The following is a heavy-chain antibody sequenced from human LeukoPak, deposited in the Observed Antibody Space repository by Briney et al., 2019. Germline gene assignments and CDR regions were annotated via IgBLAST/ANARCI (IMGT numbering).Heavy chain of an antibody. D-gene: IGHD5-24*01. CDR2: IYASGST. Sequence: SETLSLTCTVSGGSISNLNYYWSWIRQPAGKGLEWIGRIYASGSTNYNPSLKSRVTISADTSKNQFSLKLSSVTAADTAVYYCAREKSPERKTWLQLGAFDVWGQGTVVTVSS. CDR3: AREKSPERKTWLQLGAFDV. J-gene: IGHJ3*01. CDR1: GGSISNLNYY. V-gene: IGHV4-61*02.